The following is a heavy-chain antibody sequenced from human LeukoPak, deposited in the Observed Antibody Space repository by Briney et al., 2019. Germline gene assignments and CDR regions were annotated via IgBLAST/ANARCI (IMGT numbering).Heavy chain of an antibody. CDR3: ARSYYDSLTGYSSYYFDY. V-gene: IGHV5-51*01. CDR2: IYPGDSDT. J-gene: IGHJ4*02. CDR1: GYSFTSYW. D-gene: IGHD3-9*01. Sequence: GESLKIYCQGSGYSFTSYWIGWVRQMPGKGLGWMGIIYPGDSDTRYSPSFQGQVTISVDKSISSAYLQWSSLKASDTAMYYCARSYYDSLTGYSSYYFDYWGQGTLVTVSS.